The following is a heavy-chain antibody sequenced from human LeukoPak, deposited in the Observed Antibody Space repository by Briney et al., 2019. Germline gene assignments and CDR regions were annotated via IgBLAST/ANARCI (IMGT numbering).Heavy chain of an antibody. D-gene: IGHD4-17*01. Sequence: SETLSLTCTVSGGSVSSGSYYWSWIRQPPGKGLEWIGYIYYSGSTNYNPSLKSRVTTSVDTSKNQFSLKLSSVTAADTAVYYCARGSYGDYVLDDAFDIWGQGTMVTVSS. V-gene: IGHV4-61*01. CDR1: GGSVSSGSYY. J-gene: IGHJ3*02. CDR3: ARGSYGDYVLDDAFDI. CDR2: IYYSGST.